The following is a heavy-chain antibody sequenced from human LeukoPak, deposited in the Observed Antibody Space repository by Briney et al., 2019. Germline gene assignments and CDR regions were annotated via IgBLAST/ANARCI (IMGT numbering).Heavy chain of an antibody. CDR2: IYPGDSDV. CDR1: WYRFYSFW. V-gene: IGHV5-51*01. CDR3: ARRRSMSYRSYFEY. Sequence: GESLKISCQGSWYRFYSFWIAWVRQMPGKGLEWMGFIYPGDSDVRYSPSFQGQVNISADKSLNSAYLQWNSLKASDTAMYYCARRRSMSYRSYFEYWGQGTLVTVSS. J-gene: IGHJ4*02. D-gene: IGHD1-26*01.